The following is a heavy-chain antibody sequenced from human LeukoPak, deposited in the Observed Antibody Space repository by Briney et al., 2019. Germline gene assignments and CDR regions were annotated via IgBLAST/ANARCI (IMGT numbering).Heavy chain of an antibody. Sequence: EASVKVSCKASGYTFTRHGIRWVRQAPGQGLEWMGWISCYNGDTHYAQNYQGRITMTTDTSTSTAYMELRSLRSDDTAVYYCARDPSNTSGHNAWFDYWGQGTLLTVSS. CDR1: GYTFTRHG. V-gene: IGHV1-18*01. CDR3: ARDPSNTSGHNAWFDY. D-gene: IGHD2-15*01. CDR2: ISCYNGDT. J-gene: IGHJ4*02.